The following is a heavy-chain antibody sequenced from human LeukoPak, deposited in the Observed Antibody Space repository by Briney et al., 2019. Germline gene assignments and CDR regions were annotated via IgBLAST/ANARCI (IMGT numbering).Heavy chain of an antibody. CDR1: GDSFSGYY. CDR2: INHSGST. CDR3: ARALRYYYDSSGYWFDP. J-gene: IGHJ5*02. Sequence: SETLSLTCTVSGDSFSGYYWSWIRQPPGKGLEWIGEINHSGSTNYNPSLKSRVTISVDTSKNQFSLKLSSVTAADTAVYYCARALRYYYDSSGYWFDPWGQGTLVTVSS. V-gene: IGHV4-34*01. D-gene: IGHD3-22*01.